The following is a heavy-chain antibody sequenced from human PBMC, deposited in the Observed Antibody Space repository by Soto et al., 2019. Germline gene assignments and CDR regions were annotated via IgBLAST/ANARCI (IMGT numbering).Heavy chain of an antibody. CDR2: ISTFHGSI. Sequence: QVQLVQSGGEVKKPGASVKVSCKAAGYTFTSHGISWVRQAPGQGLEWMGWISTFHGSINYAQKFQGRVTMTTDTSSSTAYMELRSLRSGDTAVYYCARFYSSGWPRGYFDYWGQGTPVTVSA. V-gene: IGHV1-18*01. D-gene: IGHD6-19*01. CDR1: GYTFTSHG. J-gene: IGHJ4*02. CDR3: ARFYSSGWPRGYFDY.